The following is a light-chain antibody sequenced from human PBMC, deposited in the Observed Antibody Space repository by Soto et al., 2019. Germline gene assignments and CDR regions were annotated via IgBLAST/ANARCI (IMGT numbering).Light chain of an antibody. CDR1: QDIRND. Sequence: AIQMTQSPSSLSASVGDRVTITCRASQDIRNDLGWYQQKPGKAPNLLIYAASSLHSGVPSRFSGSGSGTDFTLTISSLQPEDFATYYYLQDYNYPWTFGQGTKVEIK. V-gene: IGKV1-6*01. CDR3: LQDYNYPWT. CDR2: AAS. J-gene: IGKJ1*01.